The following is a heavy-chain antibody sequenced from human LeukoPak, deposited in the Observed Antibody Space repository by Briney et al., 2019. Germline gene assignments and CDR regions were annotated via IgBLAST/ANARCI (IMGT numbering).Heavy chain of an antibody. CDR3: ARDGEGDIVVVPAAYDY. CDR1: GGSISSSSYY. Sequence: PSETLSLTCTVSGGSISSSSYYWGWIRQPPGKGLEWIGSIYYSGSTYYNPSLKSRVTISVDTSKNQFSLKLSSVTAADTAVYYCARDGEGDIVVVPAAYDYWGQGTLVTVSS. J-gene: IGHJ4*02. CDR2: IYYSGST. D-gene: IGHD2-2*01. V-gene: IGHV4-39*07.